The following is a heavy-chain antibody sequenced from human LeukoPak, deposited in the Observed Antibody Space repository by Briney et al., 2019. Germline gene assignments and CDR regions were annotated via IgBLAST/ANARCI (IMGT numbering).Heavy chain of an antibody. CDR3: AKAPVDTAMVIGY. J-gene: IGHJ4*02. D-gene: IGHD5-18*01. CDR2: ISGSGGST. CDR1: GFTFSSYG. Sequence: PGGSLRLSCAASGFTFSSYGMHWVRQAPGKGLEWVSAISGSGGSTYYADSVKGRFTISRDNSKNTLYLQMNSLRAEDTAVYYCAKAPVDTAMVIGYWGQGTLVTVSS. V-gene: IGHV3-23*01.